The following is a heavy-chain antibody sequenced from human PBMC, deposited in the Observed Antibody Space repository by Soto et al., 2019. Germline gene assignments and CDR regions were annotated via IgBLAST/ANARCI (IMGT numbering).Heavy chain of an antibody. CDR1: GGSISSSSYY. D-gene: IGHD6-19*01. V-gene: IGHV4-39*01. Sequence: QLQLQESGPGLVKPSETLSLTCTVSGGSISSSSYYWGWIRQPPGKGLEWIGSIYYSGSTYYNPSLKSRVTISVDTSKNQFSLKLSSVTAADTAVYYCARRTAVAGIDFDYWGQGTLVTVSS. CDR3: ARRTAVAGIDFDY. CDR2: IYYSGST. J-gene: IGHJ4*02.